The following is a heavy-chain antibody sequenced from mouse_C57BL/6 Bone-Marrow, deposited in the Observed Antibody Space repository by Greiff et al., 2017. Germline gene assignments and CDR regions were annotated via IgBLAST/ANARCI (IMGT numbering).Heavy chain of an antibody. V-gene: IGHV1-85*01. CDR1: GYNFTSYD. Sequence: LVESGPELVKPGASVKLSCKASGYNFTSYDINWVKQRPGQGLEWIGWIYPRDGSTKYNEKFKGKGTLTVDTSSSTAYMELHSLTSEDSAVYFCARSGDGYYERDAMDYWGQGTSVTVSS. CDR3: ARSGDGYYERDAMDY. CDR2: IYPRDGST. J-gene: IGHJ4*01. D-gene: IGHD2-3*01.